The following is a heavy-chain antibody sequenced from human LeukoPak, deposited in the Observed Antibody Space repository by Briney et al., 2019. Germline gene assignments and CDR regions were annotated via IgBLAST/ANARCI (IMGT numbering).Heavy chain of an antibody. CDR3: ARSRSLRYFDWLLSY. CDR1: GYTFTSYY. Sequence: ASVKVCCKASGYTFTSYYMHLVRQAPGQGLGLMGIINTSGGSTRYAQKFQGRVTMTRDTSTSTVYMELSSLRSEDTAVYYCARSRSLRYFDWLLSYWGQGALVTV. D-gene: IGHD3-9*01. J-gene: IGHJ4*02. CDR2: INTSGGST. V-gene: IGHV1-46*01.